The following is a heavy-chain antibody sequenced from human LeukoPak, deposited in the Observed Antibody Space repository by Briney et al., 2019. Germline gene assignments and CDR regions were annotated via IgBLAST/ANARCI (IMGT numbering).Heavy chain of an antibody. D-gene: IGHD6-19*01. CDR1: GYTFTDYY. CDR3: ARVYSTGWYESPDY. CDR2: INPATGYT. J-gene: IGHJ4*02. Sequence: ASVKVSCKTSGYTFTDYYLHWVRQAPGQGLEWMGLINPATGYTNYAQKFQGRVTMTRDTSISTAYMELTRLRSDDTAMYYCARVYSTGWYESPDYWGQGTLVTVSS. V-gene: IGHV1-2*02.